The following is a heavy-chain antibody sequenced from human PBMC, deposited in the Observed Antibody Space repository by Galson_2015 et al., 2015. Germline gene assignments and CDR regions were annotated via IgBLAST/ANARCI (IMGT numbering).Heavy chain of an antibody. V-gene: IGHV3-48*03. J-gene: IGHJ6*03. CDR2: ISSSGSTI. D-gene: IGHD3-9*01. CDR3: ARDGDDILSDYYMDV. CDR1: GFTFSSYE. Sequence: SLRLSCAASGFTFSSYEMNWVRQAPGKGLEWVSYISSSGSTIYYADSVKGRFTISRDNAKNSLYLQMNSLRAEDTAVYYCARDGDDILSDYYMDVWGKGTTVTVSS.